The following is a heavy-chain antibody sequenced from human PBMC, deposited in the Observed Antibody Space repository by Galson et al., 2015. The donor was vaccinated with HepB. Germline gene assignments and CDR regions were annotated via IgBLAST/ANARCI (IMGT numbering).Heavy chain of an antibody. V-gene: IGHV5-10-1*01. Sequence: QSGAEVKKPGESLRISCKGSGYSFTNYWISWVRQMPGKGLEWMGRIDPTDSYTNYSPSFQGHVTISADKSISTAYLQWSSLKASDTAMYYCARRNIAVAAIDYWGQGTLVTVSS. CDR1: GYSFTNYW. CDR2: IDPTDSYT. CDR3: ARRNIAVAAIDY. D-gene: IGHD6-19*01. J-gene: IGHJ4*02.